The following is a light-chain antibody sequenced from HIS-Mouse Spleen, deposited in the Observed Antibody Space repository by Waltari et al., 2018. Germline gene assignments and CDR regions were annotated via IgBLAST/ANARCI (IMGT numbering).Light chain of an antibody. J-gene: IGLJ2*01. CDR1: ALPKKY. CDR2: EDS. CDR3: YSTDSSGNHRV. V-gene: IGLV3-10*01. Sequence: SYELTQPPSVSVSPGQTARITCSGDALPKKYAYCYQQKSGQAPVLVIYEDSKQPPRIPERFSGSSSGTMATLTISGAQVEDEADYYCYSTDSSGNHRVFGGGTKLTVL.